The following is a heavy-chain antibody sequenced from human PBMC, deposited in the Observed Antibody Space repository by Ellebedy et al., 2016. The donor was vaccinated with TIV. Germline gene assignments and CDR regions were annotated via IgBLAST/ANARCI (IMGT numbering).Heavy chain of an antibody. D-gene: IGHD2/OR15-2a*01. CDR3: AKSMALGDRYFDL. Sequence: GSLRLXCAVSGGSFSANYWSWIRQSPGKGLEWIGEINHTGSTHFNPSLQSRVTMSVDTSKNQFSLKLNSVTAADTALYYCAKSMALGDRYFDLWGRGTLVTVSS. J-gene: IGHJ2*01. V-gene: IGHV4-34*01. CDR2: INHTGST. CDR1: GGSFSANY.